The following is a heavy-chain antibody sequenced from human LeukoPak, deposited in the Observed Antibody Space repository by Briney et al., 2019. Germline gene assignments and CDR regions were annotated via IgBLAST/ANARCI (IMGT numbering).Heavy chain of an antibody. CDR3: ASRGTMAGYSLDY. J-gene: IGHJ4*02. CDR2: ISSSSSYI. D-gene: IGHD3-9*01. CDR1: GFTFSSYS. Sequence: GGSLRLSCAASGFTFSSYSMNWVRQAPGKGLEWVSSISSSSSYIYYADSVKGRSTISRDNAKNSLYLQMNSLRAEDTAVYYCASRGTMAGYSLDYWGQGTLVTVSS. V-gene: IGHV3-21*01.